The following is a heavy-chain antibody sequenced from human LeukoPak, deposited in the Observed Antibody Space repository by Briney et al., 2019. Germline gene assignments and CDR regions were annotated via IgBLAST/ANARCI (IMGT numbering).Heavy chain of an antibody. CDR3: ARDGSGFYLYYYMDV. Sequence: PGGSLRLSCAASGFTFTDYSMTWVRQAPGKGLEWVSSISTVSTYKFYSDSVKGRFTISRDNAKYILYLQMSSLSAEDTAVYYCARDGSGFYLYYYMDVWGRGTPVTVSS. D-gene: IGHD3-3*01. CDR1: GFTFTDYS. V-gene: IGHV3-21*01. J-gene: IGHJ6*03. CDR2: ISTVSTYK.